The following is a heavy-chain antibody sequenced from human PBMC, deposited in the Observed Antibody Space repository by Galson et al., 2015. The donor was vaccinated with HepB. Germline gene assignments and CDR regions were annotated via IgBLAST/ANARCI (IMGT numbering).Heavy chain of an antibody. CDR1: TFIFSTYS. Sequence: SLRLSCAASTFIFSTYSMNWVRQAPGKGLECVSYISSSSSTIYYADSVKGRFTISRDNAKNSLYLQMNSLRVEDTAVYYCVFLRGNDLNPLDLWGQGTLVTVSS. J-gene: IGHJ5*02. D-gene: IGHD4-23*01. CDR2: ISSSSSTI. V-gene: IGHV3-48*04. CDR3: VFLRGNDLNPLDL.